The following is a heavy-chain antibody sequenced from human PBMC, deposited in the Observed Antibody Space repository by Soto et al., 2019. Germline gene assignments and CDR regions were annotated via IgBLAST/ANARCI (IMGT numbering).Heavy chain of an antibody. CDR3: ARGNYYDSSGYFFYGMDV. D-gene: IGHD3-22*01. CDR2: IYYSGST. Sequence: SETLSLTCTVSGGSISSYYWSWIRQPPGKGLELIGYIYYSGSTKYNPSLKSRVTISVDTSKNQFSLKVNSVTAADTVVYYCARGNYYDSSGYFFYGMDVWGRGTTVTVSS. J-gene: IGHJ6*02. V-gene: IGHV4-59*01. CDR1: GGSISSYY.